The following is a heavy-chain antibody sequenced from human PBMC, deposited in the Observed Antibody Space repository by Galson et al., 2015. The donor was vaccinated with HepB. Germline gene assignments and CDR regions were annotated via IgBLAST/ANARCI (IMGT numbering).Heavy chain of an antibody. J-gene: IGHJ4*02. Sequence: SLRLSCAASGFTFSSYGMHWVRQAPGKGLEWVTIISYDGNDNYYADSVKGRFSVSRDNSGNTLYLRMNNVRAEDTGVYYCAKDRWTRRIALGGADYWGQGTLVTVSS. D-gene: IGHD6-19*01. CDR3: AKDRWTRRIALGGADY. V-gene: IGHV3-30*18. CDR1: GFTFSSYG. CDR2: ISYDGNDN.